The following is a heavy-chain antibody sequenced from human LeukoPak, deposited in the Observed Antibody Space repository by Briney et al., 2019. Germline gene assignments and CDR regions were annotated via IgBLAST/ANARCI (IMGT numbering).Heavy chain of an antibody. CDR3: ARALETGYSSSWYSLTFDY. D-gene: IGHD6-13*01. Sequence: GRSLRLSCAASGFTVSSNYMSWVRQAPGKGLEWVSYISSSSSYTNYADSVKGRFTISRDNAKNSLYLQMNSLRAEDTAVYYCARALETGYSSSWYSLTFDYWGQGTLVTVSS. V-gene: IGHV3-11*06. CDR1: GFTVSSNY. CDR2: ISSSSSYT. J-gene: IGHJ4*02.